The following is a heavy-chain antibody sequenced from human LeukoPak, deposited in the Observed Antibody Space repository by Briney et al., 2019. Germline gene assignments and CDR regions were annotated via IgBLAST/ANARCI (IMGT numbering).Heavy chain of an antibody. Sequence: PGGSLRLSCAASGFTFSTCGMHWVRQAPGQGLEWVAFIRYHGNDKYYADSVKGRFTISRDNPENTLYLQMNSLRAEDTAVYYCTKSPGSWKFDGWGQGTLVTVSS. V-gene: IGHV3-30*02. J-gene: IGHJ4*02. D-gene: IGHD6-13*01. CDR1: GFTFSTCG. CDR3: TKSPGSWKFDG. CDR2: IRYHGNDK.